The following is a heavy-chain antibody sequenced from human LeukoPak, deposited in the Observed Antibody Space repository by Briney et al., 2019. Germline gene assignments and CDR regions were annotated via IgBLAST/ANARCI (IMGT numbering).Heavy chain of an antibody. J-gene: IGHJ6*02. V-gene: IGHV4-59*08. Sequence: PSETLSLTCTVSGGSISSYYWSWIRQPLGKGLEWIGYMYYSGSTNYNPSLKSRVTISVDTSKNQISLKLRSVTAADTAVYYCATRGFGSASTFGMDVWGQGTTVTVSS. D-gene: IGHD2-2*01. CDR1: GGSISSYY. CDR2: MYYSGST. CDR3: ATRGFGSASTFGMDV.